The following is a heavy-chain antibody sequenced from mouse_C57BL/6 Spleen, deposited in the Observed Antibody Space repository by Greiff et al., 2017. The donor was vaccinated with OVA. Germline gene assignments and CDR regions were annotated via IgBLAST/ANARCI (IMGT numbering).Heavy chain of an antibody. CDR3: AREGTGTGNY. Sequence: VQLQESGPGLVKPSQSLSLTCSVTGYSITSGYYWNWIRQFPGNQLEWMGYISYDGSNNYNPSLKNRISITRDTSKNQFFLKLNSVTTEDTATYYCAREGTGTGNYWGQGTTLTVSS. CDR2: ISYDGSN. D-gene: IGHD4-1*01. V-gene: IGHV3-6*01. J-gene: IGHJ2*01. CDR1: GYSITSGYY.